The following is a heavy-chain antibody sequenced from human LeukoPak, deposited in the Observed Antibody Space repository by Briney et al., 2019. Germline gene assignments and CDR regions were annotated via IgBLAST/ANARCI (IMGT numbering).Heavy chain of an antibody. Sequence: PGGSLRLSCAASGFTFSSYWMSWVRQAPGKGPEWVANIKQDGSEKYYVDSVKGRFTISRDNAKNSLYLQMNSLRAEDTAVYYCARTSGPSGWALKDGPGAFDIWGQGTMATVSS. CDR2: IKQDGSEK. CDR3: ARTSGPSGWALKDGPGAFDI. D-gene: IGHD6-19*01. J-gene: IGHJ3*02. V-gene: IGHV3-7*01. CDR1: GFTFSSYW.